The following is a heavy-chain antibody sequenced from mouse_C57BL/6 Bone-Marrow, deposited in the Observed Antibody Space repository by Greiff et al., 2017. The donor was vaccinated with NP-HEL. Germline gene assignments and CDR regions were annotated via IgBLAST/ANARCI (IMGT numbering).Heavy chain of an antibody. CDR3: ARSCAAWFAY. J-gene: IGHJ3*01. CDR2: IYPISGST. CDR1: GYTFTSYW. D-gene: IGHD6-1*01. Sequence: VQLQQPGAELVKPGASVKLSCKASGYTFTSYWMHWVKQRPGQGLEWIGMIYPISGSTNYNEKFKSKATLPVDKSSRTAYMKLSSLTSEDSAVYYSARSCAAWFAYWGQGTLVTVTA. V-gene: IGHV1-64*01.